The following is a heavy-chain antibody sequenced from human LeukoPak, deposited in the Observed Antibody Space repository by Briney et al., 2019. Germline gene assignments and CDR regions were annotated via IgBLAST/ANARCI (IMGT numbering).Heavy chain of an antibody. D-gene: IGHD1-26*01. Sequence: GSLRLSCAASGFTFSSYAMSWVRQAPGKGLEWIGNIYHSGSTYYNPSLKSRVTISVDTSKNQFSLKLSSMTAADTAVYYCARDAGAPVDYWGQGTLVTVSS. CDR3: ARDAGAPVDY. J-gene: IGHJ4*02. V-gene: IGHV4-38-2*02. CDR1: GFTFSSYA. CDR2: IYHSGST.